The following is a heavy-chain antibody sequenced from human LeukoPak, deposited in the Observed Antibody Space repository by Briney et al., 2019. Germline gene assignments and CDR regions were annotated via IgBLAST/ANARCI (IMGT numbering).Heavy chain of an antibody. CDR2: IYTSGST. D-gene: IGHD2-2*01. Sequence: SETLSLTCTVSGDSISTYYWNWLRQPAGRGLEWIGRIYTSGSTNYNPSLKSRVTMSVDTSKNQFSLKLSSVTAADTAVYYCARLSCSSTSCYSFDYWGQGTLVTVSS. J-gene: IGHJ4*02. CDR3: ARLSCSSTSCYSFDY. V-gene: IGHV4-4*07. CDR1: GDSISTYY.